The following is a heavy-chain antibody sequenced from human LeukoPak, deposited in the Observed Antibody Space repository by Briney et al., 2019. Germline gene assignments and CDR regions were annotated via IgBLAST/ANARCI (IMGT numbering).Heavy chain of an antibody. D-gene: IGHD6-6*01. J-gene: IGHJ6*02. V-gene: IGHV3-53*01. Sequence: PGGSLRLSCAVSGFTFRNAGMNWVRQAPGKGLEWVSVFYSGVGTYYADSVKGRFTISRDNSKNTLYLQMNSLRAEDTAVYYCARAKERGIAARRQWYYYGMDVWGQGTTVTVSS. CDR2: FYSGVGT. CDR1: GFTFRNAG. CDR3: ARAKERGIAARRQWYYYGMDV.